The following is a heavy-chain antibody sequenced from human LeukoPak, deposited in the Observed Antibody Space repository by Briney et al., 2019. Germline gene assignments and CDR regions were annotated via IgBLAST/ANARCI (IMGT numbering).Heavy chain of an antibody. CDR2: INQDGSEK. CDR1: GFTLITYW. J-gene: IGHJ6*04. D-gene: IGHD3-10*02. CDR3: AELGITMIGGV. V-gene: IGHV3-7*01. Sequence: GGSLRLSCAASGFTLITYWMTWVRQAPGEGLEWVANINQDGSEKYYVGSVKGRFTISRDNARNSLYLQMNSLRAEDTAVYYCAELGITMIGGVWGKGTTVTISS.